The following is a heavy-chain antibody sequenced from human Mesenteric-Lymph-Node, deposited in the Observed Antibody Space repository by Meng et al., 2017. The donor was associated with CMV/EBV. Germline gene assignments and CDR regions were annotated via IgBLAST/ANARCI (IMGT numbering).Heavy chain of an antibody. CDR2: INFDGSDT. CDR3: ASIAARPNGSYDGMDD. J-gene: IGHJ6*02. D-gene: IGHD6-6*01. V-gene: IGHV3-74*01. CDR1: GFTFSSYW. Sequence: GESLKISCAASGFTFSSYWMHWVRQRPGKGLVWVSRINFDGSDTSYADSVKGRFTISRDNAKNMLYLEMNSLRAEDTAVYYCASIAARPNGSYDGMDDWGQGTTVTVSS.